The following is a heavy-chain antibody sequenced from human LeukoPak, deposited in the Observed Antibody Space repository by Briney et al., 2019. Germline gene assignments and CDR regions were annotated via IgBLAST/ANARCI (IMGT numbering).Heavy chain of an antibody. V-gene: IGHV1-8*02. CDR2: MNPNSGNT. D-gene: IGHD3-10*01. CDR1: GSTFTSYD. Sequence: ASVKVSWKASGSTFTSYDINWVRQATGQGLEWMGGMNPNSGNTDYAQKLQGRVTMTTDTSTSTAYMELRSLLSDDTARYYCARGGRAGFPDYFDYWGQGTLVTVSS. CDR3: ARGGRAGFPDYFDY. J-gene: IGHJ4*02.